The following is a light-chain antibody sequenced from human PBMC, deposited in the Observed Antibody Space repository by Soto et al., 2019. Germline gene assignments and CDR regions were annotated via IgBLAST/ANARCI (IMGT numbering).Light chain of an antibody. Sequence: QPALTHRRSVTGCPGQSVTISCTGTSSDVGTYDFVSWYQQHPGKAPRLMIFDVSGRPSGVPDRFSGSKSGNTASLTISGLQSLGEAGYHRCLYAVPVSVCGTGTKI. CDR1: SSDVGTYDF. CDR3: CLYAVPVSV. J-gene: IGLJ1*01. CDR2: DVS. V-gene: IGLV2-11*01.